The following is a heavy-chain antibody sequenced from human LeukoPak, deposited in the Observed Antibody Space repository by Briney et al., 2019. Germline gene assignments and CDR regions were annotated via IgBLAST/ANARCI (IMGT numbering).Heavy chain of an antibody. J-gene: IGHJ4*02. CDR2: ISYDGSNK. Sequence: GGSLRLSCAASGFTFSSYGMHWVRQAPGKGLEWVAVISYDGSNKYSTDSVKGRFTISRDNSKNTLYLQMNSLRAEDTAVYYCAKDLYYFGSGSPDYWGQGTLVTVSS. CDR1: GFTFSSYG. CDR3: AKDLYYFGSGSPDY. V-gene: IGHV3-30*18. D-gene: IGHD3-10*01.